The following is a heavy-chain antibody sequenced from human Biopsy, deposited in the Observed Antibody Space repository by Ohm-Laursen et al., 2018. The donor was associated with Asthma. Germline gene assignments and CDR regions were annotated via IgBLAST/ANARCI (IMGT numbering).Heavy chain of an antibody. CDR3: AGHWSGNGWHDTYNWFDP. CDR2: IFYTGTT. CDR1: SASIRSTNY. Sequence: TLSLTCTVSSASIRSTNYWGWIRQPPGKRLEWVGSIFYTGTTFYNQSLKSLLSLSVDPSRNQFSLRLRPVTAADTAVYYCAGHWSGNGWHDTYNWFDPWGQGSQVTVSS. D-gene: IGHD1-1*01. V-gene: IGHV4-38-2*02. J-gene: IGHJ5*01.